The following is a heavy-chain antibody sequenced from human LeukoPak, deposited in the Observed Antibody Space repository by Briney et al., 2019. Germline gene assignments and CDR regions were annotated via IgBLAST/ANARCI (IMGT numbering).Heavy chain of an antibody. CDR3: ARQKKIVLVVYAIGYYFDY. CDR1: GGSFSGYY. D-gene: IGHD2-8*02. V-gene: IGHV4-34*01. Sequence: PSETLSLTCAVYGGSFSGYYCSWIRQPPGKGLEWIGEINHSGSTNYNPSLKSRVTISVDTSKNQLSLKLSSVTAADTAVYYCARQKKIVLVVYAIGYYFDYWGQGTLVTVSS. CDR2: INHSGST. J-gene: IGHJ4*02.